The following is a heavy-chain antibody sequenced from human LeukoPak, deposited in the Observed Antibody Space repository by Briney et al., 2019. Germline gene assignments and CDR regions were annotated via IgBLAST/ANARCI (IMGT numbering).Heavy chain of an antibody. Sequence: SETLSLTCAVYGGSFSGYYWSWLRQPPGKGLEWLGEINHSGSTNYNPSLKSRVTISVDTSKNQFSLKLSSVTAADTAVYYCARGPEDIVVVPAARTDAFDIWGQGTMVTVSS. J-gene: IGHJ3*02. V-gene: IGHV4-34*01. CDR2: INHSGST. D-gene: IGHD2-2*01. CDR3: ARGPEDIVVVPAARTDAFDI. CDR1: GGSFSGYY.